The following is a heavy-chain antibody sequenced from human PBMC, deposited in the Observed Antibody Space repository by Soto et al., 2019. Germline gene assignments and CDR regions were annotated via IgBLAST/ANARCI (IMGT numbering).Heavy chain of an antibody. CDR3: AARVRYGGTGYDLFEY. CDR1: GGSFSGYS. D-gene: IGHD5-12*01. CDR2: INHTGST. J-gene: IGHJ4*02. V-gene: IGHV4-34*01. Sequence: QVQLQQWGAGLLKPSETLSLTCAVYGGSFSGYSWSWIRQPPGKGLEWIGEINHTGSTNYIPSLKSRVTISVDTSKKQFSLKLTSVTAADTAVYYCAARVRYGGTGYDLFEYWGQGTLVTVSS.